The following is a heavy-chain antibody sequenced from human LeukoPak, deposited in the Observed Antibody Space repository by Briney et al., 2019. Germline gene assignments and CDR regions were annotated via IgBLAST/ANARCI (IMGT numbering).Heavy chain of an antibody. CDR3: VGEDYGGYRFDY. J-gene: IGHJ4*02. CDR2: ISDSGST. V-gene: IGHV4-59*01. Sequence: SETLSLTCTVSGASITSYYWSWIRQPPGKGLEWIGYISDSGSTNYNPSLKSRVTISVDASKNQFSLKLRSVTAADTAVYYCVGEDYGGYRFDYWGQGTLVTVSS. D-gene: IGHD4-23*01. CDR1: GASITSYY.